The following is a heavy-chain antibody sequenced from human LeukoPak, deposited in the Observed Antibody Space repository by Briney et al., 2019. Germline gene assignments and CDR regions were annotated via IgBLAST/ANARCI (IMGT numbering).Heavy chain of an antibody. D-gene: IGHD2-21*02. CDR1: GFTFSGSA. CDR2: IKQDGSEK. J-gene: IGHJ4*02. Sequence: GESLRLSCAASGFTFSGSAMTWVRRAPGKGLEAVANIKQDGSEKNYVDSVKGRFTISRDNAKNSLSLQMNSLRVEDTAVYYCARGDGADYWGPGTLVTVST. CDR3: ARGDGADY. V-gene: IGHV3-7*04.